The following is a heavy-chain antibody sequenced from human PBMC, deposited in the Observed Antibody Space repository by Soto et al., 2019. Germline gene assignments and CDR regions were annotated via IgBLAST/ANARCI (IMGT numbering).Heavy chain of an antibody. V-gene: IGHV1-24*01. Sequence: ASVKVSCKVSGYTLTELSMHWVRQAPGKGLEWMGGFDPEDGETIYTQKFQGRVTMTEDTSTDTAYMELSSLRSEDTAVYYCATVGPNYYDSSGYYSFNFGYWGQGTLVTVSS. J-gene: IGHJ4*02. CDR2: FDPEDGET. CDR1: GYTLTELS. CDR3: ATVGPNYYDSSGYYSFNFGY. D-gene: IGHD3-22*01.